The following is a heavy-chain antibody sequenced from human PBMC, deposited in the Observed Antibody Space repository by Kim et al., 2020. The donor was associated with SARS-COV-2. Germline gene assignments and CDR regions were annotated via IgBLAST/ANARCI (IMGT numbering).Heavy chain of an antibody. V-gene: IGHV1-2*02. CDR3: VRGLKSGGC. Sequence: ASVKVSCKASGYTFTGYHIHWVRQAPGQGLEWMGWINPNSGDTDYAQNFQGRVTMTRDTSITTAYMEMNSLTSYDTAVYFCVRGLKSGGCWGQGTLVTVS. CDR1: GYTFTGYH. D-gene: IGHD1-26*01. CDR2: INPNSGDT. J-gene: IGHJ4*02.